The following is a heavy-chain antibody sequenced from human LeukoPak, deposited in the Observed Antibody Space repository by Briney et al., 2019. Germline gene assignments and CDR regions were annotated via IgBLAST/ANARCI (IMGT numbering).Heavy chain of an antibody. D-gene: IGHD5-18*01. CDR3: AKDKTSGYSYGYEY. J-gene: IGHJ4*02. CDR2: ISSSGSTI. Sequence: GGSLRLSCAASGFTFSDYYMSWIRQAPGKGLEWVSYISSSGSTIYYADSVKGRFTISRDNAKNSLYLQMNSLRAEDTAVYYCAKDKTSGYSYGYEYWGQGTLVTVSS. CDR1: GFTFSDYY. V-gene: IGHV3-11*01.